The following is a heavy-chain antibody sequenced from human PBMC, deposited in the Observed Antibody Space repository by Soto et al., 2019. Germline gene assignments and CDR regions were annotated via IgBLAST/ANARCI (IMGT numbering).Heavy chain of an antibody. V-gene: IGHV3-48*03. CDR1: GFTFSSYE. CDR3: ARSPFVECN. CDR2: ISSSGRTI. D-gene: IGHD3-3*02. J-gene: IGHJ4*02. Sequence: EVQLVESGGGLVQPGGSLRLSCAASGFTFSSYEMNWVRQAPGKGLEWVSYISSSGRTIYYADSVKGRFTISRDNAENSLFLQMNSLRVEDTAVYYCARSPFVECNWAQGTLVTVSS.